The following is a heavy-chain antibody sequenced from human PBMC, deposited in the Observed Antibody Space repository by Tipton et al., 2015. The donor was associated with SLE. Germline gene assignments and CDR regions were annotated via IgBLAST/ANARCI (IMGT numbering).Heavy chain of an antibody. CDR2: MFSSGDT. Sequence: TLSLTCTVSGASIKSGSYLWTWIRQPAGKGLEWIGRMFSSGDTNYNPSLKSRLTMSVDTSKNQFSLTVNSVAAADTAVYYCATSPLTLWGQGTLVTVSS. CDR1: GASIKSGSYL. D-gene: IGHD2-2*01. J-gene: IGHJ4*02. CDR3: ATSPLTL. V-gene: IGHV4-61*02.